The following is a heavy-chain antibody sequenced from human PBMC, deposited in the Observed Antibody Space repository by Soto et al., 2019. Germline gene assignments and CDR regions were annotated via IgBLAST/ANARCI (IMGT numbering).Heavy chain of an antibody. Sequence: EVQLLEFGGGLVQPGGSLRLSCAASGFIFSSYAMNWVRQAPGKGLKWVSTISGSGASTYYAESVKGRFTVSRDNSKNTLYLQMNSLRGDDTAIYYCAKDLSGGWDYGDYLDYWGQGTLVTVSS. V-gene: IGHV3-23*01. CDR2: ISGSGAST. CDR3: AKDLSGGWDYGDYLDY. CDR1: GFIFSSYA. J-gene: IGHJ4*02. D-gene: IGHD4-17*01.